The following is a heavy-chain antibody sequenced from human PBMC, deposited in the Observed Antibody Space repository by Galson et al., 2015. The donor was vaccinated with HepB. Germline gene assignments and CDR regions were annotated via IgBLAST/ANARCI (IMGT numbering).Heavy chain of an antibody. J-gene: IGHJ4*02. CDR2: IYYSGST. CDR3: ARDPRIAAAGTGFDY. Sequence: ETLSLTCTVSGGSISSSSYYWGWIRQPPGKGLEWIGSIYYSGSTYYNPSLKSRVTISVDTSKNQFSLKLSSVTAADTAVYYCARDPRIAAAGTGFDYWGQGTLVTVSS. V-gene: IGHV4-39*07. D-gene: IGHD6-13*01. CDR1: GGSISSSSYY.